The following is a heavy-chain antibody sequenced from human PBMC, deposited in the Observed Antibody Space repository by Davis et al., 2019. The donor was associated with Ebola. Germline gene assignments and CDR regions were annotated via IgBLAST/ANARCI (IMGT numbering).Heavy chain of an antibody. CDR2: IDPSDSYT. CDR3: ARGARRGVISSDY. Sequence: PGGSLRLSCKGSGYSFTSYWIGWVRQMPGKGLEWMGRIDPSDSYTNYSPSFQGHVTISADKSISTAYLQWSSLKASDTAMYYCARGARRGVISSDYWGQGTLVTVSS. D-gene: IGHD3-10*01. V-gene: IGHV5-10-1*01. J-gene: IGHJ4*02. CDR1: GYSFTSYW.